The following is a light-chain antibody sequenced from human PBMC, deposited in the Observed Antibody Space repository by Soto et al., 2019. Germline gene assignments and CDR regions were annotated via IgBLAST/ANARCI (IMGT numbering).Light chain of an antibody. J-gene: IGKJ1*01. CDR3: QQYYNWPPT. Sequence: EIVMTQSPCTLSVSPGERVTLSCRASQGISSNLAWYQQKPGQDPRLLIYGASTMATGIPPRFSGSRSGTEFTPTTSSLLSADDVAYYYQQYYNWPPTFGQGTKVEIK. CDR1: QGISSN. V-gene: IGKV3-15*01. CDR2: GAS.